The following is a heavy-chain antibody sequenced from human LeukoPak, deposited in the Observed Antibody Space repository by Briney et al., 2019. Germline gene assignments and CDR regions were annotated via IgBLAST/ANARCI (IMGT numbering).Heavy chain of an antibody. CDR3: ARDLAPYGGNYYFDN. V-gene: IGHV3-30-3*01. CDR1: GFTFSSYA. J-gene: IGHJ4*02. Sequence: PGGSLRLSCAASGFTFSSYAMHWVRQAPGKGLEWVAVISYDGSNKYYADSVKGRFTISRDNSKISLSLQMNSLRGEDTAVYYCARDLAPYGGNYYFDNWGQGTRVTVSP. D-gene: IGHD4-23*01. CDR2: ISYDGSNK.